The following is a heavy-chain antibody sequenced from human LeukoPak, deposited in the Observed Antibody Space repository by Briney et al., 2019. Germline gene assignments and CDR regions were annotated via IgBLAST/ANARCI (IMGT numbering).Heavy chain of an antibody. V-gene: IGHV4-34*01. J-gene: IGHJ4*02. D-gene: IGHD3-10*01. CDR3: ARKEGPLWFGELLYPFDY. CDR2: INHSGST. CDR1: GGSFSGYY. Sequence: SETLSLTCAVSGGSFSGYYWSWIRQPPGKGLEWIGEINHSGSTNYNPSLKSRVTISVDTSKNQFSLKLSSVTAADTAVYYCARKEGPLWFGELLYPFDYWGQGTLVTVSS.